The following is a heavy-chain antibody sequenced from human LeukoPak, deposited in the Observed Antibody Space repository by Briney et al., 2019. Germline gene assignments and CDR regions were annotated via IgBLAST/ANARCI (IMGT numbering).Heavy chain of an antibody. CDR3: ARSGRYYSTSNYYYYYMDV. CDR1: GFTFDDYG. J-gene: IGHJ6*03. Sequence: GGSLRLSCAAPGFTFDDYGMSWVRQAPGKGLEWVSGINWNGGSTGYADSVKGRFTISRDNAKNSLYLQMNSLRAEDTALYYCARSGRYYSTSNYYYYYMDVWGKGTTVTVSS. CDR2: INWNGGST. V-gene: IGHV3-20*04. D-gene: IGHD4-11*01.